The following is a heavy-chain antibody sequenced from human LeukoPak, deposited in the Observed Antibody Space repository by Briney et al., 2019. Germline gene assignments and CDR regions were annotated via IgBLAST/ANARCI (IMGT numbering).Heavy chain of an antibody. V-gene: IGHV1-24*01. CDR2: FDPEAGET. D-gene: IGHD3-9*01. CDR1: GYTLTELS. Sequence: ASVKVSCKVSGYTLTELSMHWVRQAPGKGREWMGGFDPEAGETIYAQKFQGRVTMTEDTSTDTAYIELSSLRSEDPAVYYCATIVIYDILTGYYNKAFDIWGQGTMVTVSS. CDR3: ATIVIYDILTGYYNKAFDI. J-gene: IGHJ3*02.